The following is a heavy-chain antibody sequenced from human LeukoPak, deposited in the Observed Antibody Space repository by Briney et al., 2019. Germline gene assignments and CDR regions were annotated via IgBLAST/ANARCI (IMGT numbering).Heavy chain of an antibody. CDR3: ARFQTYYGGFSWFDP. CDR1: GGSINSTSYY. V-gene: IGHV4-39*01. J-gene: IGHJ5*02. D-gene: IGHD3-16*01. CDR2: FYYSGST. Sequence: PSETLSLTCTVSGGSINSTSYYWGWIRQPPGRGLEWIVNFYYSGSTYYNPSLKSRVTISVDTSKNQFSLKLSSVTAADTAVYYCARFQTYYGGFSWFDPWGQGTLVTVSS.